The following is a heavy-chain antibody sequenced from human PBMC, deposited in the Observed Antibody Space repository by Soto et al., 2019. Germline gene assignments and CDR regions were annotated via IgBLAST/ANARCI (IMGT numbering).Heavy chain of an antibody. V-gene: IGHV4-59*01. D-gene: IGHD1-1*01. CDR2: IYHSGTT. Sequence: LSLTCTVSGGSISSYYWSWIRQPPGKGLEWIGYIYHSGTTNYNPSLRSRVTISVDTSKNQFSLNLSSVTAADTAVYYCATGTTTFDPWGQGTLVTVSS. J-gene: IGHJ5*02. CDR3: ATGTTTFDP. CDR1: GGSISSYY.